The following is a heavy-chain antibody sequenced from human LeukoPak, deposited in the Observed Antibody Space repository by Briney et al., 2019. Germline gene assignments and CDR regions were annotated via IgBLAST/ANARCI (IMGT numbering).Heavy chain of an antibody. J-gene: IGHJ4*02. D-gene: IGHD3-10*01. CDR3: AKDSYWRAYGSGDLGYFDY. CDR1: GFTFSDYY. V-gene: IGHV3-11*01. CDR2: ISSSGSTI. Sequence: GGSLRLSCAASGFTFSDYYMSWIRQAPGKGLEWVSYISSSGSTIYYADSVKGRFTISRDNAKNSLYLQMNTLRPEDTALYYCAKDSYWRAYGSGDLGYFDYWGQGTLVTVSS.